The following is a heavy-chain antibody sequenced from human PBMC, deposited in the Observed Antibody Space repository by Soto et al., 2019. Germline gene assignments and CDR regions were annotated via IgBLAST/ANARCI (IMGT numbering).Heavy chain of an antibody. D-gene: IGHD2-2*01. Sequence: QVQLQESGPGLVEPSETLSLTCTVSGDSISSFYWTWILQPPGKGLEWVGYIFSSGSTNYNPSLKSRVTISVDTSENQFSLKLTSVTAADTAVYYCARVGYCSSTPCWPIGYFEYWGQGTLVTVSS. CDR1: GDSISSFY. J-gene: IGHJ4*02. V-gene: IGHV4-59*01. CDR3: ARVGYCSSTPCWPIGYFEY. CDR2: IFSSGST.